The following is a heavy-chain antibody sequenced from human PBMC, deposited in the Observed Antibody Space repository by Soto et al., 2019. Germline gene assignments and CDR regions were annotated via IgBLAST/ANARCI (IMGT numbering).Heavy chain of an antibody. CDR3: ARDSVRRNKHVIAWTDDPYGFDV. V-gene: IGHV1-69*06. CDR1: GGTLINYA. Sequence: QVQLVQSGAEVKKPGSSVKVSCTAAGGTLINYAISWVRQAPGQGLEWMGGIIPIFGTSNYAQKFQGRVTITADKSTSTAYMELSSLRSEDTAIYYCARDSVRRNKHVIAWTDDPYGFDVWGQGTTVAVSS. D-gene: IGHD2-21*01. CDR2: IIPIFGTS. J-gene: IGHJ6*02.